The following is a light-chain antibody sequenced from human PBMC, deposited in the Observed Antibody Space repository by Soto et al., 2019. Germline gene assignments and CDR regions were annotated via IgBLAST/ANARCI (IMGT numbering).Light chain of an antibody. Sequence: QLVLTQPPSASGTPGQRVTISCSGSSSNIGSNYVYWYQQLPGTAPKLLIYRNNQRPSGVPDRFSGSKSGTSASLAISGLRSEDEADYHCAAWDDSLSGSFVFGTGTKVTVL. CDR3: AAWDDSLSGSFV. CDR2: RNN. CDR1: SSNIGSNY. J-gene: IGLJ1*01. V-gene: IGLV1-47*01.